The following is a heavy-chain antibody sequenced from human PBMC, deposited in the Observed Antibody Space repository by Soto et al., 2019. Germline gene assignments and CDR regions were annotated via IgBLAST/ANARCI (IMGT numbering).Heavy chain of an antibody. CDR2: ISGSGGST. Sequence: EVQLLESGGGLVQPGGSLRLSCAASGFTFSNYDMSWVRQAPGQGLEWVSVISGSGGSTYYTDSVKGRFTISRDNSKNTLYLQMNSLRAEDTAVYYCAKDLDSGAYYSVAFDYWGQGTLVTVSS. D-gene: IGHD3-22*01. J-gene: IGHJ4*02. V-gene: IGHV3-23*01. CDR1: GFTFSNYD. CDR3: AKDLDSGAYYSVAFDY.